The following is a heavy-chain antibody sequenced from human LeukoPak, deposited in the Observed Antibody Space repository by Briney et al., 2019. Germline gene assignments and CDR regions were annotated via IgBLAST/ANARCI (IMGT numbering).Heavy chain of an antibody. CDR3: ARENYGDHYFDY. J-gene: IGHJ4*02. V-gene: IGHV3-30-3*01. D-gene: IGHD4-17*01. CDR2: ISYDGSNK. Sequence: GGSLRLSCAASEFTVSSNYMSWVRQAPGKGLEWVAVISYDGSNKYYADSVKGRFTISRDNSKNTLYLQMNSLRAEDTAVYYCARENYGDHYFDYWGQGTLVTVSS. CDR1: EFTVSSNY.